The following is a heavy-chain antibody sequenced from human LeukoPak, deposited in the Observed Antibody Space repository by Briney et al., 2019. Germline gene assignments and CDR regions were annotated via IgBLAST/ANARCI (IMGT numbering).Heavy chain of an antibody. J-gene: IGHJ4*02. V-gene: IGHV3-23*01. CDR1: GFTFSSYA. CDR2: ISGSGGST. Sequence: GGSLRLSRAASGFTFSSYAMSWVRQAPGKGLEWVSAISGSGGSTYYADSVKGRLTVSRDNSKNTLYLQMNSLRAEDTAVYYCAKLTASFDYWGQGTLVTVSS. D-gene: IGHD2-21*02. CDR3: AKLTASFDY.